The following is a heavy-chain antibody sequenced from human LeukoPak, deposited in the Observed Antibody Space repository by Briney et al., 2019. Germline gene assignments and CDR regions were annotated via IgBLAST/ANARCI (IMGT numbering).Heavy chain of an antibody. V-gene: IGHV1-2*02. CDR1: GYTFTGYY. D-gene: IGHD3-22*01. J-gene: IGHJ4*02. CDR2: INPNSGGT. CDR3: AREPKSYDSSGYCDY. Sequence: ASVKVSCKASGYTFTGYYMHWVRQAPGQGLEWMGWINPNSGGTNYAQKFQGRVTMTRDTSFSTAYMELSRLRSDDTAVYYCAREPKSYDSSGYCDYWGQGTLVTVSS.